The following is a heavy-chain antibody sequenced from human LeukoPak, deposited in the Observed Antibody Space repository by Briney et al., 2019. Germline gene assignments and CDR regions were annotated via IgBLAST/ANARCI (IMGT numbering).Heavy chain of an antibody. CDR2: INHSGST. CDR3: ARRPRNSGSYDGPSGLDY. Sequence: SETLSFTCAVYGESFSGYYWSWIRQSPGKGLEWIGEINHSGSTNYNPSLKSRVTISVDTSKNQFSLKLSSVTAADRAVYYCARRPRNSGSYDGPSGLDYWGQGTLVTVSS. J-gene: IGHJ4*02. CDR1: GESFSGYY. V-gene: IGHV4-34*01. D-gene: IGHD1-26*01.